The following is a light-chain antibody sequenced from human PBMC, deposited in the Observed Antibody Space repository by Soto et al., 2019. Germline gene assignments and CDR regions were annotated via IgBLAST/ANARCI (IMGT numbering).Light chain of an antibody. V-gene: IGKV3-20*01. CDR3: QQYGSSPPIT. CDR2: GAS. Sequence: EIVMTQSPATLSVSPGERVTLSCRASQSVSSSFLAWYQQKPGQAPRLLIYGASSRATGIPDRFSGSGSGTDFTLTISRLEPEDFAVYYCQQYGSSPPITFGQGTKVDI. CDR1: QSVSSSF. J-gene: IGKJ1*01.